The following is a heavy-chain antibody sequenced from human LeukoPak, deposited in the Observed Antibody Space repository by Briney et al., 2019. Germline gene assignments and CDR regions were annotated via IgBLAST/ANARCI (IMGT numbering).Heavy chain of an antibody. V-gene: IGHV7-4-1*02. Sequence: ASVKVSCKASGYSFITYPINWVRQAPGQGLEWMGWINTNTGNPTYAQGFTGRFVFSLDTSVSTAYLQISSLKAEDTAVYYCATGGVVSYSTSFDYWGQGTLVTVSS. CDR3: ATGGVVSYSTSFDY. CDR1: GYSFITYP. CDR2: INTNTGNP. D-gene: IGHD6-13*01. J-gene: IGHJ4*02.